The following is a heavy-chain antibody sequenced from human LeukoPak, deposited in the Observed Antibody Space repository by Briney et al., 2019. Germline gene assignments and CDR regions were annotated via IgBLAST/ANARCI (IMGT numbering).Heavy chain of an antibody. V-gene: IGHV4-39*01. J-gene: IGHJ3*02. D-gene: IGHD5-12*01. Sequence: ASETLSLTCAVSGGSVSSRDYNWGWIRQPPGKGLEWVGSVYYSGSTYYNPSLKSRVTLSVDTSKNQFSLRLSSVTAADTAVYYCARRYSGYGNAFDIWGQGTMVTVSS. CDR1: GGSVSSRDYN. CDR2: VYYSGST. CDR3: ARRYSGYGNAFDI.